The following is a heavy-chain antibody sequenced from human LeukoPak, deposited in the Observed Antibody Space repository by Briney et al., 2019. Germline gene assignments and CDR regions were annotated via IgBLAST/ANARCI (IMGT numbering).Heavy chain of an antibody. Sequence: ASVTVSCKASGYTFTNYAIHWVRQAPGQRLEWMGWINAGNGDTKYSQKFQGRVTITRDTSASTAYMELSSLRSEDTAVYYCARVATRGGSAFDYWGQGTLVTVSS. J-gene: IGHJ4*02. CDR1: GYTFTNYA. CDR3: ARVATRGGSAFDY. V-gene: IGHV1-3*01. CDR2: INAGNGDT. D-gene: IGHD2-15*01.